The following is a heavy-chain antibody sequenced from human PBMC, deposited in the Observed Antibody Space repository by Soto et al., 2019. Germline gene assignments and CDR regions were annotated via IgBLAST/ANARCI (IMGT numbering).Heavy chain of an antibody. CDR3: ARDADILTGSDAFDI. CDR1: GFTFSDYY. D-gene: IGHD3-9*01. Sequence: ESGGGLVTPGGSLRLSCAASGFTFSDYYMSWIRQAPGKGLEWVSYIGSSSSYTNYADSVKGRFTISRDNAKNSLYLQMNSLRAEDTAVYYCARDADILTGSDAFDIWGQGTMVTVSS. J-gene: IGHJ3*02. CDR2: IGSSSSYT. V-gene: IGHV3-11*05.